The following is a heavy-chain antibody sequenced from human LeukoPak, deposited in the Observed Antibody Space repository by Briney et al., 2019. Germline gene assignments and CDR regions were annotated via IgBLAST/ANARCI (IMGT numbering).Heavy chain of an antibody. CDR1: GFTFSSYA. Sequence: GGSLRLSCAASGFTFSSYAMSWVRKAPGKGLEWVSAISGSGGSTYYADSVKGRFTISRDNSKNTLYLQMNSLRAEDTAVYYCAKGEMATPTPLDFDYWGQGTLVTVSS. J-gene: IGHJ4*02. CDR3: AKGEMATPTPLDFDY. V-gene: IGHV3-23*01. D-gene: IGHD5-24*01. CDR2: ISGSGGST.